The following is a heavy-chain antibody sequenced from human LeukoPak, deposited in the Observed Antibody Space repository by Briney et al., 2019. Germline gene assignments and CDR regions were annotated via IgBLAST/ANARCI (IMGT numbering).Heavy chain of an antibody. D-gene: IGHD5-24*01. CDR2: IYYSGST. CDR1: GGSISSYY. J-gene: IGHJ3*02. V-gene: IGHV4-59*01. Sequence: SETLSLTCTVSGGSISSYYWSWIRQPPGKGLEWIGYIYYSGSTNYNPSLKSRVTISVDTPKNQFSLKLSSVTAADTAVYYCARGEMATDDAFDIWGQGTMVTVSS. CDR3: ARGEMATDDAFDI.